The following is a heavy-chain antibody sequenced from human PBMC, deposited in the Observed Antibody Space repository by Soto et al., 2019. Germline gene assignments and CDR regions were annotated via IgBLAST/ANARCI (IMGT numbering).Heavy chain of an antibody. V-gene: IGHV1-58*02. CDR1: GSGFIRSG. J-gene: IGHJ6*02. D-gene: IGHD2-15*01. CDR2: IVVASGQT. Sequence: ASVKVSCKASGSGFIRSGIQWVRQAHGQRLEWIGWIVVASGQTNCAQNFRGRVAITRDTSTATAYIELTGLTSEDTAVYFCSADRPDIGVGWWVWGQGTTVTVSS. CDR3: SADRPDIGVGWWV.